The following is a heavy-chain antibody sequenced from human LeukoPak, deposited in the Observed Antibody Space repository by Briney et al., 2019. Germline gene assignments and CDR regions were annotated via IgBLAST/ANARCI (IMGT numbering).Heavy chain of an antibody. J-gene: IGHJ4*02. V-gene: IGHV4-34*01. D-gene: IGHD1-26*01. CDR1: GGSFSGYY. CDR3: ARVVVGVTIDY. Sequence: SETLSLTCAVYGGSFSGYYWSWIRQPPGKGLEWIGEINHSGSTNYNPSLKSRVTISLDTYKNQFSLGLSSVTAADTAVYYCARVVVGVTIDYWGQGALVTVSS. CDR2: INHSGST.